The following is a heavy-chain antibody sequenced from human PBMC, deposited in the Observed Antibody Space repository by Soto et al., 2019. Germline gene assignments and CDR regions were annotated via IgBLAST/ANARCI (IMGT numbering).Heavy chain of an antibody. D-gene: IGHD6-13*01. J-gene: IGHJ4*02. Sequence: ASVKVSCKASGYTFTGYYMHWVRQAPGQGLEWMGWINPNSGGTNYAQKFQGWVTMTRDTSISTAYMELSRLRSDDTAVYYCAREWRNRQQLGYFDYWGQGTLVTVSS. V-gene: IGHV1-2*04. CDR1: GYTFTGYY. CDR2: INPNSGGT. CDR3: AREWRNRQQLGYFDY.